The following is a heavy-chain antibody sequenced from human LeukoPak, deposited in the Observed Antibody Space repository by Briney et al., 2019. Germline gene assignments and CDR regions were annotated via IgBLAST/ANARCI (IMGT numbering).Heavy chain of an antibody. J-gene: IGHJ4*02. Sequence: GGSLRLSCAASGFTLSSHYMSWVCQAPGKGLEWVSVIYRSGSTYYADSVEGRFTISRDNSNNSLFLQMNSLRPEDTAVYYCARGRYYYDVSGDYYPDFDYWGQGTLVTVSS. V-gene: IGHV3-53*01. CDR1: GFTLSSHY. D-gene: IGHD3-22*01. CDR3: ARGRYYYDVSGDYYPDFDY. CDR2: IYRSGST.